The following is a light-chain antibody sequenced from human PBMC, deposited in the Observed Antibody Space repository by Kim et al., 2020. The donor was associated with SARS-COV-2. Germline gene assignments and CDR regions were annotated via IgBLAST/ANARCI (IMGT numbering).Light chain of an antibody. V-gene: IGLV2-8*01. Sequence: GKSFATSCTGTSSDVGGYNYVSWFQQHPGKAPKLIIFEVNKRPSGVPDRFSGSKSGNTASLTVSELQAEDEADYYCSSYGGSSNLIFGGGTQLTVL. J-gene: IGLJ2*01. CDR3: SSYGGSSNLI. CDR2: EVN. CDR1: SSDVGGYNY.